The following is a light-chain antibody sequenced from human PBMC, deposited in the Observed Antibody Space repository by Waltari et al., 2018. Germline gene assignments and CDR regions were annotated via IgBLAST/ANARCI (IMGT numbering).Light chain of an antibody. V-gene: IGKV1-9*01. CDR3: QHLHTYPYS. CDR2: GAS. CDR1: QGISAY. Sequence: DIQLSQSPSFLSASVGDRVTITCRASQGISAYLAWYQQKPGKAPKVLIYGASTLQSGVPSRFSGSGSGTEFTLTISMLQPEDVATYFCQHLHTYPYSFGQGTKLEIK. J-gene: IGKJ2*03.